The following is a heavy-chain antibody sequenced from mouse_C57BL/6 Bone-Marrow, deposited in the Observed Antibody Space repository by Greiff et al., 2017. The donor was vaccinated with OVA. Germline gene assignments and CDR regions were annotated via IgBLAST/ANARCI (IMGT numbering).Heavy chain of an antibody. D-gene: IGHD2-1*01. CDR1: GFTFTDYY. CDR2: IRNKANGYTT. V-gene: IGHV7-3*01. Sequence: EVKVVESGGGLVQPGGSLSLSCAASGFTFTDYYMSWVRQPPGKALEWLGFIRNKANGYTTEYSASVKGRFTISRDNSQSILYLQMKSLIAEDSATYYCARSGGNYVWFAYWGQGTLVTVSA. J-gene: IGHJ3*01. CDR3: ARSGGNYVWFAY.